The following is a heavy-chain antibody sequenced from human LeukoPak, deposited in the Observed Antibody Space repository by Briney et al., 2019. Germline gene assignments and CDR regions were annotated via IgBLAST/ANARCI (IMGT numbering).Heavy chain of an antibody. J-gene: IGHJ6*03. D-gene: IGHD2-8*01. Sequence: GGSLRLSCAASGFTFNIYGMNWVRQAAGKGLEWEAYIQYDGSNEQYADSVKGRFSISRDSSKNILYLQMNSLRAEDTAVYYCAKDRCSNGVGCYYYYMDVWGKGTTVTISS. V-gene: IGHV3-30*02. CDR2: IQYDGSNE. CDR1: GFTFNIYG. CDR3: AKDRCSNGVGCYYYYMDV.